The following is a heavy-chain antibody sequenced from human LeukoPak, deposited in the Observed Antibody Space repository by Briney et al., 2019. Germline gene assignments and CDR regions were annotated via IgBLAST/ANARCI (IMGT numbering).Heavy chain of an antibody. CDR1: GVSISTYH. Sequence: PSETLSLTCTVSGVSISTYHWSWLRQPAGKGLEWIGRIHSSGSTNYDPSLKSRVTISIDTSKNQFSLKVTSVTAADTAVYYCARDGLYSNGYSYFDSWGQGTLVTVSS. V-gene: IGHV4-4*07. CDR2: IHSSGST. J-gene: IGHJ4*02. CDR3: ARDGLYSNGYSYFDS. D-gene: IGHD5-18*01.